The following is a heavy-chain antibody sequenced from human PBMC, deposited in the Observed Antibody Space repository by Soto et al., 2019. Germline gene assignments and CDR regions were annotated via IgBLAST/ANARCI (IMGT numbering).Heavy chain of an antibody. CDR3: ARGIGYSSSWYRVDYYGMDV. J-gene: IGHJ6*02. CDR2: ISAYNGNT. CDR1: GYTFTGYG. V-gene: IGHV1-18*04. D-gene: IGHD6-13*01. Sequence: ASVKVSCKASGYTFTGYGISWVQQAPGQGREWMGWISAYNGNTNYAQKLQGRVTMTTDTSTSTAYMELRSLGSDDTAVYYCARGIGYSSSWYRVDYYGMDVWGQGXTVTVYS.